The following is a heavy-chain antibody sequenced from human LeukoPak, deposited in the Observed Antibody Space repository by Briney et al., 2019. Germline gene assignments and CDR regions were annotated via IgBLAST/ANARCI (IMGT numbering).Heavy chain of an antibody. V-gene: IGHV3-30-3*01. Sequence: PGRSLRLSCAASGFTFSSYAMHWVRQAPGKGLEWVAVISYDGSNKYYADSVKGRFTISRDNSKNTLYLQMNSLRAEDTAVYYCAKVTKLTVTTDYYYGMDVWGQGTTVTVSS. CDR1: GFTFSSYA. CDR3: AKVTKLTVTTDYYYGMDV. J-gene: IGHJ6*02. D-gene: IGHD4-17*01. CDR2: ISYDGSNK.